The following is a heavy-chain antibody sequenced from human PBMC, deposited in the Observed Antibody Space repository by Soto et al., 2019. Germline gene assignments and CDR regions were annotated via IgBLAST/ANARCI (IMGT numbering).Heavy chain of an antibody. Sequence: GGSLRLSCAASGFTFSSYAMSWVRQAPGKGLEWVSAISGSGGSTYYADSVKGRFTISRDNSKNTLYLQMNSLRAEDTAVYYCAKGVPGIAVAGTGYFQHWGQGTLVTVSS. CDR2: ISGSGGST. CDR1: GFTFSSYA. J-gene: IGHJ1*01. CDR3: AKGVPGIAVAGTGYFQH. V-gene: IGHV3-23*01. D-gene: IGHD6-19*01.